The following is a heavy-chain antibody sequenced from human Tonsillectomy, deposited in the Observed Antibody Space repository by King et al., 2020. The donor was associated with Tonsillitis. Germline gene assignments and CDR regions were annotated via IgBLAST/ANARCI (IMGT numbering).Heavy chain of an antibody. CDR1: GYTFSNFG. J-gene: IGHJ4*02. D-gene: IGHD1-20*01. Sequence: QLVQSGAEVKKPGASVKVACKTSGYTFSNFGINWVRQAPGQGLEWMGWISGYNGNTNYAQKFQGRVTMTTDTSTSTAYMELRSLRSDDTAVYYCARVTGPLDFWGQGTLVTVSS. CDR3: ARVTGPLDF. V-gene: IGHV1-18*01. CDR2: ISGYNGNT.